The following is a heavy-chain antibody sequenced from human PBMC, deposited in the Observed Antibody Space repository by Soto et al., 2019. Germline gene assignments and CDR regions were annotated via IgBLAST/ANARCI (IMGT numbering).Heavy chain of an antibody. J-gene: IGHJ4*02. Sequence: QLQLQESGPGLVKPSQTLSLTCTVSGGSISSDGSYWSWIRQHPGKGLEWIGYIYYSGKTSYNPSLSSRVTISLDTSENQFSLKVRSVTAADTAVYYCAGRNSVWLDYWGQGTLVTVSS. CDR3: AGRNSVWLDY. CDR1: GGSISSDGSY. D-gene: IGHD1-26*01. CDR2: IYYSGKT. V-gene: IGHV4-31*03.